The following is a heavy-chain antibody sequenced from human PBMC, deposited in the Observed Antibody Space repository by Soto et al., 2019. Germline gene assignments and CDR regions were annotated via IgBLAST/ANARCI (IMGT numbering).Heavy chain of an antibody. Sequence: QVQLVQSGAEVKKPGASVKVSCKASGYTFTSYAMHWVRQAPGQRLEWMGWINAGNGNTKYSQKFQGRVTITRDTSASTAYMELSSLRSEDTAVYYCVSGYDFWSGGAYMYVWGKGTTVTVSS. V-gene: IGHV1-3*01. CDR2: INAGNGNT. J-gene: IGHJ6*03. CDR3: VSGYDFWSGGAYMYV. CDR1: GYTFTSYA. D-gene: IGHD3-3*01.